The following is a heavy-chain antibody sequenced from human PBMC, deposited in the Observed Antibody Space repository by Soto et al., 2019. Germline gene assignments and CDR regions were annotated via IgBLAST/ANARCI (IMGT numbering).Heavy chain of an antibody. J-gene: IGHJ6*02. CDR3: ATSSTRDWADDFFGLDV. V-gene: IGHV1-3*01. CDR1: GYTFTSYA. CDR2: INAADGNE. D-gene: IGHD2-2*01. Sequence: QVQLVQSGAEVKKPGASVKVTCKASGYTFTSYAIHWVRQAPGHGLEWMGFINAADGNEKYSQDFQARVTFNRGTSGSAASMELSSLLTAATAIYYRATSSTRDWADDFFGLDVWSQGTTVTVSS.